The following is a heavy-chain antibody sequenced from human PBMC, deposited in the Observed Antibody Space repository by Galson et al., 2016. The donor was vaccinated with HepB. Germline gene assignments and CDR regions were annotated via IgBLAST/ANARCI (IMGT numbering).Heavy chain of an antibody. D-gene: IGHD3-16*01. CDR1: GFTFSSYT. CDR3: TKRTGGYPSAVDY. V-gene: IGHV3-23*01. J-gene: IGHJ4*02. Sequence: SLRLSCAASGFTFSSYTMSWVRQAPGRGLEWVAAISGSAENIVYAGSVRGRFTISKDNSRDTLYLQMNSLRAEDTAAYYCTKRTGGYPSAVDYWGPGTLVTVSS. CDR2: ISGSAENI.